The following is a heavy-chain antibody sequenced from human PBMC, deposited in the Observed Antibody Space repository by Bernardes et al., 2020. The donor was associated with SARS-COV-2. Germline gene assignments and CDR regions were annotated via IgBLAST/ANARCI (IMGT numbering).Heavy chain of an antibody. Sequence: GGSLRLSCAASGFTFSSYAMHWVRQAPGKGLEWVAVISYDGSNKYYADSVKGRFTISRDNSKNTLYLQMNSLRAEDTAVYYCARGSIAARLWDAFDIWGQGTMVTVSS. V-gene: IGHV3-30*01. CDR1: GFTFSSYA. J-gene: IGHJ3*02. CDR2: ISYDGSNK. CDR3: ARGSIAARLWDAFDI. D-gene: IGHD6-6*01.